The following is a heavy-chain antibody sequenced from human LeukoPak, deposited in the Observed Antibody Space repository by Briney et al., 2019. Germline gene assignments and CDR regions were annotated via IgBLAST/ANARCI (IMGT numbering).Heavy chain of an antibody. J-gene: IGHJ4*02. CDR3: ARCYYDGSGFYYYFDY. Sequence: GGSLRLSCAVSGFTFNIYSMSWVRQAPGKGLEWVSYISSSSGSIYYADSVKGRFTISRDNAKNSLYLQMNSLRDEDTAVYYCARCYYDGSGFYYYFDYWGQGTLVTVSS. CDR2: ISSSSGSI. CDR1: GFTFNIYS. D-gene: IGHD3-22*01. V-gene: IGHV3-48*02.